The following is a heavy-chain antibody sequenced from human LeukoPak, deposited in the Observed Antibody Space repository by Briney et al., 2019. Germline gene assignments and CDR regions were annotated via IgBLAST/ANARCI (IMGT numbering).Heavy chain of an antibody. CDR1: GGSISSYY. Sequence: KPSETLSLTCTVSGGSISSYYWSWIRQPPGKGLEWIGYIYYSGSTNYNPSLKSRVTISVDTSKNQFSLKLSSVTAADTAVYYCARVSGYSSGWYGFYFDYWGQGTLVTVSS. CDR2: IYYSGST. V-gene: IGHV4-59*08. J-gene: IGHJ4*02. CDR3: ARVSGYSSGWYGFYFDY. D-gene: IGHD6-19*01.